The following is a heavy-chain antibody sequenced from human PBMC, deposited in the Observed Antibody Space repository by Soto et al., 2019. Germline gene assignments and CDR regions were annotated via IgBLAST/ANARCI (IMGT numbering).Heavy chain of an antibody. J-gene: IGHJ4*02. CDR3: ARAGVVGATALDY. Sequence: SETLSLTCAVSGDSISSGGYSWSWIRQPPGKGLEWIGYIYHSGSTYYNPSLKSRVTISVDRSTHQFSLKLSSVTAADTDVYYGARAGVVGATALDYWGQGTLVTVSS. D-gene: IGHD1-26*01. V-gene: IGHV4-30-2*01. CDR1: GDSISSGGYS. CDR2: IYHSGST.